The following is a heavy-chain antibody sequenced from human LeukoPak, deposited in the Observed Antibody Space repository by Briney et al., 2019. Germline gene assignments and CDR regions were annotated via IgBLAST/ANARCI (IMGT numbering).Heavy chain of an antibody. CDR2: IYHSGST. CDR3: AREVDAVTTWKLKTYYYYMDV. J-gene: IGHJ6*03. CDR1: GGSISSGGYY. D-gene: IGHD4-17*01. V-gene: IGHV4-30-2*01. Sequence: PSQTLSLTCTVSGGSISSGGYYWSWIRQPPGKGLEWIEYIYHSGSTYYNPSLKSRVTMSVDTSKNQFSLKLSSVTAADTAVYYCAREVDAVTTWKLKTYYYYMDVWGKGTTVTVSS.